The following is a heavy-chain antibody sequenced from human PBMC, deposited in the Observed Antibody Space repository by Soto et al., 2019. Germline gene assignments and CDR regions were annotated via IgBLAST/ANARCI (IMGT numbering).Heavy chain of an antibody. CDR2: IYYSGST. CDR3: AREPYSSSWYEVYYFDY. J-gene: IGHJ4*02. D-gene: IGHD6-13*01. Sequence: SETLSLTCTVSGGSISGYDWSWIRQPPGKGLEWIGYIYYSGSTNYSPSLRSRVTVSVDTSKNQFSLKLSSVTAADTAVYFCAREPYSSSWYEVYYFDYWGQGTPVTVSS. V-gene: IGHV4-59*12. CDR1: GGSISGYD.